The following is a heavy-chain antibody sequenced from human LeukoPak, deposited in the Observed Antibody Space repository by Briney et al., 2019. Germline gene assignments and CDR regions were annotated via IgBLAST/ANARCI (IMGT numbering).Heavy chain of an antibody. CDR2: ISGSGGST. J-gene: IGHJ5*02. D-gene: IGHD6-19*01. Sequence: GGSLRLSCAASGFTFSSYAMSWVHQAPGKGLEWVSAISGSGGSTYYADSVKGRFTISRDNSKNTLYLQMNSLRAEDTAVYYCAKDSHWLVDHWFDPWGQGTLVTVSS. CDR3: AKDSHWLVDHWFDP. CDR1: GFTFSSYA. V-gene: IGHV3-23*01.